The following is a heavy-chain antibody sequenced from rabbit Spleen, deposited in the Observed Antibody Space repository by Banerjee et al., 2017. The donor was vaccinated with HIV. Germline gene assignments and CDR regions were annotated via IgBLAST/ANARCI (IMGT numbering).Heavy chain of an antibody. D-gene: IGHD8-1*01. CDR2: IDPVFGIT. CDR3: ARDGAGGSYFAL. CDR1: GFSFSYSDY. J-gene: IGHJ6*01. Sequence: QSLEESGGDLVKPGASLTLTCTASGFSFSYSDYMCWVRQAPGKGLEWIGYIDPVFGITYYASWVNGRFSISRENAQNTVFLQMTSLTAADTATYFCARDGAGGSYFALWGPGTLVTVS. V-gene: IGHV1S40*01.